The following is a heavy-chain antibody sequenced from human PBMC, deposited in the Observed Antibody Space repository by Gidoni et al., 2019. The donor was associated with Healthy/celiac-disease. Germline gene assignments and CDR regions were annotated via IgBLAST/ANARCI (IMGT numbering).Heavy chain of an antibody. CDR2: ISGSGGST. J-gene: IGHJ4*02. D-gene: IGHD6-19*01. V-gene: IGHV3-23*01. CDR1: GFTFSSYS. Sequence: EVQLLESGGGLVQPGGSLRLSGAASGFTFSSYSMSWVRQAPGKGLEWVSAISGSGGSTYYADSVKGRFTISRDNSKNTLYLQMNSLRAEDTAVYYCAKVGGGYSSGWYSYWGQGTLVTVSS. CDR3: AKVGGGYSSGWYSY.